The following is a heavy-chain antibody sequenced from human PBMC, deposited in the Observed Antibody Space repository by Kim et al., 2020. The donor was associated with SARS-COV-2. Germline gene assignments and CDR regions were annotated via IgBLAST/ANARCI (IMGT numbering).Heavy chain of an antibody. J-gene: IGHJ6*02. Sequence: GGSLRLSCAASGFPFSEYCMSWLRQAPGKGLEWVANIKGDGGETNYVDSVKGRFSITRDNGKNSLYLQMDSLRAEDTAIYYCAKGHHHMDVGGQGTTVIVSS. CDR1: GFPFSEYC. CDR2: IKGDGGET. CDR3: AKGHHHMDV. V-gene: IGHV3-7*01.